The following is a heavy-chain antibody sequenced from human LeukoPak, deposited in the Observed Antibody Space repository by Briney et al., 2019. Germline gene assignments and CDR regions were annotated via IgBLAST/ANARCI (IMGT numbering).Heavy chain of an antibody. CDR1: GNSISSGDNY. CDR3: ARAARMITFGGPRGYYYYYMDV. Sequence: SQTLSLTCTVSGNSISSGDNYWGWIRQPPGKGLEWIGSIYYSGSTYYHPSLKSRVTISVDTSKNQFSLKLSSVTAADTAVYYCARAARMITFGGPRGYYYYYMDVWGKGTTVTISS. D-gene: IGHD3-16*01. V-gene: IGHV4-39*01. CDR2: IYYSGST. J-gene: IGHJ6*03.